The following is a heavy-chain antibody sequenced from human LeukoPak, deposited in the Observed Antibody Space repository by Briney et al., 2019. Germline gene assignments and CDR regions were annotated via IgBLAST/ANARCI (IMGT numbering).Heavy chain of an antibody. CDR1: GYIFTTHA. J-gene: IGHJ5*02. CDR2: INAGSGYT. D-gene: IGHD3-10*01. V-gene: IGHV1-3*01. Sequence: ASVKVSCKASGYIFTTHAMHWLRQAPGQRPEWMGWINAGSGYTKYSQEFQGRVTISRDTSASTVYMELRSLGSEDTAVYYCARGSSGSLSTWFGELFDWYDPWGQGTLVTVSS. CDR3: ARGSSGSLSTWFGELFDWYDP.